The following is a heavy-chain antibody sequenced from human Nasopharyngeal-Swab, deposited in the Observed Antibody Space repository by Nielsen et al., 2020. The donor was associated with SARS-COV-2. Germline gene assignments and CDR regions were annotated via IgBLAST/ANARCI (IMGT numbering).Heavy chain of an antibody. CDR3: AKEERSSSWYVTFDY. CDR2: ISGSGDRT. J-gene: IGHJ4*02. V-gene: IGHV3-23*01. D-gene: IGHD6-13*01. Sequence: GGSLRLSCTASGFTFSSYGMHWVRQAPGKGLEWVSAISGSGDRTYYAESVRGRFTISRDNSKNALYLQMNSLRAEDTAVYYCAKEERSSSWYVTFDYWGQGTLVTVSS. CDR1: GFTFSSYG.